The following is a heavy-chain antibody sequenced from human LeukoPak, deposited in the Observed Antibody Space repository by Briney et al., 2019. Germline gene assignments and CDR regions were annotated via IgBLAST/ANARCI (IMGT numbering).Heavy chain of an antibody. D-gene: IGHD6-13*01. J-gene: IGHJ6*02. CDR3: ARVEQGSSWYHYYYGMDV. Sequence: ASVSVSFRASGYTFTVYYMHWVRQAPGQGVGGMGWINPNSGGTNYAQKFQGRVTITRDTSISTAYMELSRLRSDDTAVYYCARVEQGSSWYHYYYGMDVWGQGTTVTVSS. CDR1: GYTFTVYY. V-gene: IGHV1-2*02. CDR2: INPNSGGT.